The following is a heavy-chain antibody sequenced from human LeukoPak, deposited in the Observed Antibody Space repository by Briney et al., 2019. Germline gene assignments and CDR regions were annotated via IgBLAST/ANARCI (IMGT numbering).Heavy chain of an antibody. CDR3: ARDTDTVTTILDY. J-gene: IGHJ4*02. CDR2: INSDGGST. V-gene: IGHV3-74*01. D-gene: IGHD4-17*01. CDR1: GFTFSSYW. Sequence: GGSLRLSCAASGFTFSSYWMHWVRQAPGKGLVWVSRINSDGGSTSYADSVKGRFTISRDNAKNTLYLQMDSLRAEDTAVYYCARDTDTVTTILDYWGQGTLVTVSS.